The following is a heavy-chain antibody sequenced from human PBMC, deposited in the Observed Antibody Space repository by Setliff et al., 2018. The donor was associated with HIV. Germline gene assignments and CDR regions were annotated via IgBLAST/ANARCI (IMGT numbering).Heavy chain of an antibody. CDR2: ISSSGST. V-gene: IGHV4-39*07. CDR1: GGSMTSSNYY. CDR3: ARVHYNLWTSYFWEHVQLHP. J-gene: IGHJ5*02. Sequence: SETLSLTCTVSGGSMTSSNYYWGWIRQSPGRGLEWIGSISSSGSTTYHPSLRSRVTVSAATSKNQFSLKLTSVTAADTAVYFCARVHYNLWTSYFWEHVQLHPWGQGTRVTVPQ. D-gene: IGHD3-3*01.